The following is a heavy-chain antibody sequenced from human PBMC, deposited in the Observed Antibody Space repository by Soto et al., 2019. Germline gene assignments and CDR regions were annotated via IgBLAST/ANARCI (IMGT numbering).Heavy chain of an antibody. CDR3: ARGARAHFWSGYYPFFFDY. V-gene: IGHV1-18*01. D-gene: IGHD3-3*02. CDR2: ISAYNGNT. J-gene: IGHJ4*02. Sequence: ASVKVSCKASGYTFTSYGISWVRQAPGQRLEWMGWISAYNGNTNYAQKLQGRVTMTTDTSTSTAYMELRSLRSDDTAVYYCARGARAHFWSGYYPFFFDYWGQGTLVTVSS. CDR1: GYTFTSYG.